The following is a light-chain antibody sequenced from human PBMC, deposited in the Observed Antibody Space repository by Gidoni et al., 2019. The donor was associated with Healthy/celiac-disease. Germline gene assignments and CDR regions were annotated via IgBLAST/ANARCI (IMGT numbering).Light chain of an antibody. J-gene: IGKJ2*01. V-gene: IGKV1-8*01. Sequence: AIRMTQSPSSLSASTGDRVTITCRASQGISSYLAWYQQKQGKAPTLLFYAASTLQSGVPSRFSGSGSGTDFTLTISCLQSEDFATYYCQQYYSYPYTFGQGTKLEIK. CDR2: AAS. CDR1: QGISSY. CDR3: QQYYSYPYT.